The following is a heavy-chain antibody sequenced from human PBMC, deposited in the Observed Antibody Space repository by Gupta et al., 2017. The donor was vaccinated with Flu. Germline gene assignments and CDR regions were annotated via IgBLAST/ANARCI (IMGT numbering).Heavy chain of an antibody. D-gene: IGHD2-8*01. CDR1: GFPFSSCA. CDR3: ARDYGDGMYQRWVY. Sequence: EVHLLESGGGLVQPGGSFRPSCATFGFPFSSCAIGWVRQAPGQGLEWVSGISASGDSTNYADSVKGRFTSSRDNSKETLHLQKNSLRDEDTAVYYCARDYGDGMYQRWVYWGQGTLVSVSS. CDR2: ISASGDST. J-gene: IGHJ4*02. V-gene: IGHV3-23*01.